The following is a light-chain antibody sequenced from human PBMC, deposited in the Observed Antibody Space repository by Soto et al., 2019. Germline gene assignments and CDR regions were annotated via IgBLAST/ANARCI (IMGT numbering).Light chain of an antibody. CDR3: NSYTSSSPVV. CDR2: EVN. Sequence: QSALTQPASVSGFPGQSITISCTGTSSDVGNYNYVSWYQQHPGKAPRLMIYEVNNRPSGVSGRFSGSKSGNTASLTISGLQDEDAADYYCNSYTSSSPVVFGGGTKVTVL. J-gene: IGLJ2*01. V-gene: IGLV2-14*01. CDR1: SSDVGNYNY.